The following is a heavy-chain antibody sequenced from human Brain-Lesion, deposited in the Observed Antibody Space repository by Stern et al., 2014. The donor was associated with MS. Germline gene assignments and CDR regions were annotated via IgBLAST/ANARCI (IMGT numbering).Heavy chain of an antibody. CDR1: GGSISRSTYY. D-gene: IGHD5-12*01. J-gene: IGHJ4*02. V-gene: IGHV4-39*01. CDR2: IYYSGTT. Sequence: QVQLVESGPGLVKPSETLSLTCSVSGGSISRSTYYWGWIRQPPGKGLEWIGSIYYSGTTYYNPPLKSRVTIDTSTNPFSLRLTSVTAADTAVYYCARHDGWLPHYWSQGTLVTVSS. CDR3: ARHDGWLPHY.